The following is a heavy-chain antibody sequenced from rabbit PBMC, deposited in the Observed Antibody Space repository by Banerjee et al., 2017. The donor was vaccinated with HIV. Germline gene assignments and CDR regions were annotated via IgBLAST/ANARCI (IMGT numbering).Heavy chain of an antibody. J-gene: IGHJ4*01. Sequence: QEQLVESGGGLVQPGGSLKLSCKASGFDFSSYGMNWVRQVSGKGLEWIGYVDPVFGIAYYANSVKGRFTISRDNAQNTVFLQMTSLTVADTATYFCVRELVYYFNLWGPGTLVTVS. CDR1: GFDFSSYG. V-gene: IGHV1S47*01. CDR2: VDPVFGIA. D-gene: IGHD1-1*01. CDR3: VRELVYYFNL.